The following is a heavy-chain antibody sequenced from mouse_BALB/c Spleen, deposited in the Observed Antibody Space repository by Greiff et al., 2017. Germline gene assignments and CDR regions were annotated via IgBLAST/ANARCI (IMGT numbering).Heavy chain of an antibody. J-gene: IGHJ2*01. V-gene: IGHV1S22*01. CDR2: IYPGSGST. CDR1: GYTFTSYW. D-gene: IGHD2-1*01. Sequence: LQQPGSELVRPGASVKLSCKASGYTFTSYWMHWVKQRHGQGLEWIGNIYPGSGSTNYDEKFKSKGTLTVDTSSSTAYMHLSSLTSEDSAVYYCTRGYGNSHFDYWGQGTTLTVSS. CDR3: TRGYGNSHFDY.